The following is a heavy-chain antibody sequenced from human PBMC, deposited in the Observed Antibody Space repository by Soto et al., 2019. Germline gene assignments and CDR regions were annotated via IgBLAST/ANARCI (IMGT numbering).Heavy chain of an antibody. CDR2: ISAYNGNT. CDR3: ARFDDYSNAFDY. Sequence: ASVKVSCKASGYTFISYGISWVRQAPGQGLEWMGWISAYNGNTNYAQKFQGRVTMTRDTSTSTVYMELSSLRSEDTAVYYCARFDDYSNAFDYWGQGTLVTVSS. CDR1: GYTFISYG. J-gene: IGHJ4*02. D-gene: IGHD4-4*01. V-gene: IGHV1-18*01.